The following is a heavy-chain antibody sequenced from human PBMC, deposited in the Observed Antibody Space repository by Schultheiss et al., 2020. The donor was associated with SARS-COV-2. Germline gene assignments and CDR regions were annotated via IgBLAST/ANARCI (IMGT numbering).Heavy chain of an antibody. D-gene: IGHD5-12*01. CDR2: ISSSSSYI. V-gene: IGHV3-21*01. CDR3: ARMRGYVDIVATPAYYMDV. J-gene: IGHJ6*03. Sequence: GGSLRLSCAASGFTFSSYSMNWVRQAPGKGLEWVSSISSSSSYIYYADSVKGRFTISRDNAKNSLYLQMNSLRAEDTAVYYCARMRGYVDIVATPAYYMDVWGKGTTVTVSS. CDR1: GFTFSSYS.